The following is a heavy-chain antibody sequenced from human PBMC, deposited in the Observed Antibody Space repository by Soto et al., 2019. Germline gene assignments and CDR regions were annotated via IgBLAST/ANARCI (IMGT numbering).Heavy chain of an antibody. J-gene: IGHJ3*02. Sequence: EVQLLESGGGLVQPGGSLRLSCAASGFTFSSYAMSWVRQAPGKGLEWVSAISGSGGSTYYADSVKGRFTISRDNSKNTLDLQMNSLGAEDTAVYYCAKVGYCSGGSCYLGAFDIWGHGTMVTVSS. CDR2: ISGSGGST. CDR1: GFTFSSYA. CDR3: AKVGYCSGGSCYLGAFDI. V-gene: IGHV3-23*01. D-gene: IGHD2-15*01.